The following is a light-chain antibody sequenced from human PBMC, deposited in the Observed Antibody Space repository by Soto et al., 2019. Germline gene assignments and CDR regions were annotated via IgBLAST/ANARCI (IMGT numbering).Light chain of an antibody. V-gene: IGLV2-18*01. CDR2: EAS. CDR1: STDFVSYNR. CDR3: SLYTSENTYV. Sequence: SPGPSGTISCTGTSTDFVSYNRVSWYQQPPGTAPKLIIYEASNRPSGVPDRFSGSKSGNTASLTISGLQAADEADYYCSLYTSENTYVFGTGTKVTV. J-gene: IGLJ1*01.